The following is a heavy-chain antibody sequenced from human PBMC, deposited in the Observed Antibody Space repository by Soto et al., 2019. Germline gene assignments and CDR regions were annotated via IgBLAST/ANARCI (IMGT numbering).Heavy chain of an antibody. CDR2: INPNSGGT. Sequence: ASVKVSCKASGYTFTGYYMHWVRQAPGQGXEWMGWINPNSGGTNYAQKFQGRVTMTRDTSISTAYMELSRLRSDDTAVYYCARPSSLYCTNGVCFPRAGYYYGMDVWGQGTTVTVSS. J-gene: IGHJ6*02. V-gene: IGHV1-2*02. CDR1: GYTFTGYY. D-gene: IGHD2-8*01. CDR3: ARPSSLYCTNGVCFPRAGYYYGMDV.